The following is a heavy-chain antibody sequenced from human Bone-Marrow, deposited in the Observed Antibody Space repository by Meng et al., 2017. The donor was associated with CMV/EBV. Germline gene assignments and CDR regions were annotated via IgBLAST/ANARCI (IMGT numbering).Heavy chain of an antibody. Sequence: GGSLRLSCVASGFAFNTYTFHWVRQAPGKGLEWISSISSSSGYIYYAASVKGRFTISRDNSKNTLYLQMNSLRAEDTAVYYCASRFTIYYYYGMDVWGPGNTVNVSS. CDR2: ISSSSGYI. CDR1: GFAFNTYT. D-gene: IGHD3-3*01. J-gene: IGHJ6*02. CDR3: ASRFTIYYYYGMDV. V-gene: IGHV3-21*04.